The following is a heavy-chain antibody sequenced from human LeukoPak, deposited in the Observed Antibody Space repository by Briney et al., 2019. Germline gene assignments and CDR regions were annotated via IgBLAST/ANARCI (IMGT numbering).Heavy chain of an antibody. CDR2: INPNSGGT. V-gene: IGHV1-2*02. Sequence: ASVKVSCKASGYTFTGYYMHWVRQAPGQGREWMGWINPNSGGTNYAQKFQGRVTMTRDTSISTAYMELSRLRSDDTAVYYCARDVAGYSGYEYYFDYWGQGTLVTVSS. CDR3: ARDVAGYSGYEYYFDY. D-gene: IGHD5-12*01. J-gene: IGHJ4*02. CDR1: GYTFTGYY.